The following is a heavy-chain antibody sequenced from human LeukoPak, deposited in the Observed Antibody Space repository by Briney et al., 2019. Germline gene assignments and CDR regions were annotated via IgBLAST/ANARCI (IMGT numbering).Heavy chain of an antibody. CDR1: GFTFSSYA. J-gene: IGHJ5*02. D-gene: IGHD6-13*01. CDR2: IWYDGSNK. CDR3: ARDGSSSWYADMRFDP. V-gene: IGHV3-33*08. Sequence: PGGSLRLSCAASGFTFSSYAMSWVRQAPGKGLEWVAVIWYDGSNKYYADSVKGRFTISRDNSKNTLYLQMNCLRAEDTAVYYCARDGSSSWYADMRFDPWGRGTLVTVSS.